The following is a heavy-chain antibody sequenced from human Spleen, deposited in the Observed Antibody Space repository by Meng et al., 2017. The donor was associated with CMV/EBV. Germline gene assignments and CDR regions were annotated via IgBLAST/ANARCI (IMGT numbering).Heavy chain of an antibody. CDR2: INPNNGGT. CDR1: EYTFTGFY. CDR3: ARGSGGASFWSGYHPYFDY. Sequence: ASVKVSCKASEYTFTGFYMHWVRQAPGQGLEWMGWINPNNGGTKYAQKFQGRVSMTRDTSISTAYMELSRLTSDDTAVYYCARGSGGASFWSGYHPYFDYWGQGTLVTVSS. D-gene: IGHD3-3*01. V-gene: IGHV1-2*02. J-gene: IGHJ4*02.